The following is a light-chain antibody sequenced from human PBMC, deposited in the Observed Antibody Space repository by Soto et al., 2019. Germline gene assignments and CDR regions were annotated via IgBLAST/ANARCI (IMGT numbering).Light chain of an antibody. CDR2: DVT. V-gene: IGLV2-14*01. J-gene: IGLJ3*02. Sequence: QSVLTQPASVSGSPGQSITISCTGTSSDVGGYNYVSWYQQQPGKAPKLMIYDVTNRPSGVSNRFSGSKAGNTASLTISGLQAEDEADYYCSSYTRSSTVVFGGGTQLTVL. CDR1: SSDVGGYNY. CDR3: SSYTRSSTVV.